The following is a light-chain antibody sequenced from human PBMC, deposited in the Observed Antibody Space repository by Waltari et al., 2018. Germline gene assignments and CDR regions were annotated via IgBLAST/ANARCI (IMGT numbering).Light chain of an antibody. Sequence: DIVMAPSPDPLAVALGEGATISCKSSQTILSPTNRNSLAWYQQKPGQPPTLLIYWASTRQSGVPDRFSGRGSGTDFNLTIDGLQAEDVAIYYCHQYYTSPNTFGGGTQVEIK. J-gene: IGKJ4*01. CDR3: HQYYTSPNT. CDR2: WAS. V-gene: IGKV4-1*01. CDR1: QTILSPTNRNS.